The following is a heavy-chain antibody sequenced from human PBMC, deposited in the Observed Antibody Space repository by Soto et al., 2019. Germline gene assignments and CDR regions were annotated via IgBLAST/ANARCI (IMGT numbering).Heavy chain of an antibody. CDR3: ARGAKAVAGPQGIDV. D-gene: IGHD6-19*01. Sequence: GGSLRLSCAASGFTFSNFAMHWVRQAPGKGLEWVAVIWYDGSDQFYADSVKGRFTISRDNSWRTLNLHMSSLKFDDSAVYYCARGAKAVAGPQGIDVWGQGTTVTVSS. J-gene: IGHJ6*02. CDR2: IWYDGSDQ. V-gene: IGHV3-33*01. CDR1: GFTFSNFA.